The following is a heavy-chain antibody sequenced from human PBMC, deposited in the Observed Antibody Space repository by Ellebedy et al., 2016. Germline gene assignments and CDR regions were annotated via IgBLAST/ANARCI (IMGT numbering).Heavy chain of an antibody. J-gene: IGHJ4*02. CDR1: GFTFSGSA. D-gene: IGHD4-17*01. V-gene: IGHV3-73*01. CDR2: IRSKANSYAT. CDR3: TSGYGPGPY. Sequence: GESLKISCAASGFTFSGSAMHWVRQASGKGLEWVGRIRSKANSYATAYAASVKGRFTISRDDSKNTAYLQMNSLKTEDTAVYYCTSGYGPGPYWGQGTLVTVSS.